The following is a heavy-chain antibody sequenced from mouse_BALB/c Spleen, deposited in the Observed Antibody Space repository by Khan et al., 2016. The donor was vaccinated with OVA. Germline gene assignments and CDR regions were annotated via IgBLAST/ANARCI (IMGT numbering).Heavy chain of an antibody. V-gene: IGHV2-3*01. Sequence: QVQLKESGPGLVAPSQSLSITCTVSGFSLTSYGVSWVRQPPGKGLEWLGVIWGDGNTNFHSALRSRLSISKDNSKSQVFLKLNSLQTDDTTTNYCGEDRGYDAVDYWGQGTSVTVSS. CDR1: GFSLTSYG. CDR2: IWGDGNT. J-gene: IGHJ4*01. CDR3: GEDRGYDAVDY.